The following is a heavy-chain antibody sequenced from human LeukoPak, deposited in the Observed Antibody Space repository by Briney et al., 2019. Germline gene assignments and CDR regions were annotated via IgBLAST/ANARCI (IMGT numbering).Heavy chain of an antibody. D-gene: IGHD2-21*02. Sequence: PGGSLSLSCAASGFTFDDYGMSWVRQAPGKGLEWVANIKQDGSEKYYVDSVKGRFTISRDNAKNSLYLQMNSLRAEDTAVYYCARAYCGGDCYPFDYWGQGTLVTVSS. CDR1: GFTFDDYG. CDR2: IKQDGSEK. CDR3: ARAYCGGDCYPFDY. J-gene: IGHJ4*02. V-gene: IGHV3-7*01.